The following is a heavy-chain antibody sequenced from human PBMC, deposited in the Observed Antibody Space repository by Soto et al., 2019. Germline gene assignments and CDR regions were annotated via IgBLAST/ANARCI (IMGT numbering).Heavy chain of an antibody. V-gene: IGHV3-23*01. CDR2: ISGSGYHT. J-gene: IGHJ5*02. Sequence: EVQLLESGGGLVQPGGSLRLSCAASKFAFKNYAMSWVRQAPGKGLEWVSAISGSGYHTYYADSVKGRFTMSRDNSKNALYLQMNSLRAEDTALYYCAKDPADVVRESNWFDPWGQGTVVTVSP. CDR3: AKDPADVVRESNWFDP. CDR1: KFAFKNYA. D-gene: IGHD1-26*01.